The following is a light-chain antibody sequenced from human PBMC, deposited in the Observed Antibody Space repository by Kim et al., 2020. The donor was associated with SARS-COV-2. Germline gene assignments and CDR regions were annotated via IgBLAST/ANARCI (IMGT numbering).Light chain of an antibody. CDR2: VGPGGTVG. Sequence: QPVLTQPPSASASLGASVTLTCTLSDCYNKYEVDWYQQRPGKGPRFVMRVGPGGTVGIKGDGIPDRFSVLGSGLNRSLTIKNIQEEDESDYHCAADHGSATFFVWVFGGGTQLTVL. J-gene: IGLJ3*02. V-gene: IGLV9-49*03. CDR3: AADHGSATFFVWV. CDR1: DCYNKYE.